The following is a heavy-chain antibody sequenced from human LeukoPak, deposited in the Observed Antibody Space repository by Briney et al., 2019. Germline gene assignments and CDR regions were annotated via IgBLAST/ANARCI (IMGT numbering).Heavy chain of an antibody. D-gene: IGHD4-17*01. Sequence: GGSLRLSCAGFGFNFINYALHWVRQAPGKGLEWVAVISYDGSNKYYADSVKGRFTISRDNSKNTLYLQMNSLRAEDTAVYYCANPTVTTPGYWGQGTLVTVSS. J-gene: IGHJ4*02. CDR2: ISYDGSNK. CDR3: ANPTVTTPGY. V-gene: IGHV3-30*18. CDR1: GFNFINYA.